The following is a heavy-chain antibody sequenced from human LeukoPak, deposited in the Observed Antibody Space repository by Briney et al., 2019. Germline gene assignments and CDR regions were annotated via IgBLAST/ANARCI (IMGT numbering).Heavy chain of an antibody. CDR3: AREWRVGSSWYFGY. V-gene: IGHV3-21*04. J-gene: IGHJ4*02. CDR1: GFTFSSYS. CDR2: ISSSSSYI. D-gene: IGHD6-13*01. Sequence: GSLRLSCAASGFTFSSYSMNWVRQAPGKGLEWVSSISSSSSYIYYADSVKGRFTISRDNAKNSLYLQMNSLRSDDTAVYYCAREWRVGSSWYFGYWGQGTPVTVSS.